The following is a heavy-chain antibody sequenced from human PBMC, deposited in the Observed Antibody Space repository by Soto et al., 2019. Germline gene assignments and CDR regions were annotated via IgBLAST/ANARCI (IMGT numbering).Heavy chain of an antibody. J-gene: IGHJ3*02. Sequence: QLQLHESGPGLVKPSETLSLTCTVSGGSISSSRYYWGWIRQPPGKGLEWIGSIFYSGITYHNPSLKSRVTISVDTSKNQFSLKLSSVTAADTAVYYCARPPTANLDAFDIWGQGTMVTVSS. CDR3: ARPPTANLDAFDI. CDR1: GGSISSSRYY. D-gene: IGHD7-27*01. V-gene: IGHV4-39*01. CDR2: IFYSGIT.